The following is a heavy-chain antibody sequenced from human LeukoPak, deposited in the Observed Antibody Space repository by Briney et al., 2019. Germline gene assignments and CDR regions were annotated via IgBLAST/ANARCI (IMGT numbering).Heavy chain of an antibody. CDR3: ARGSRRYSILNWLDP. J-gene: IGHJ5*02. CDR1: GGSISSYY. V-gene: IGHV4-59*01. CDR2: IDYSGST. D-gene: IGHD6-13*01. Sequence: SETLSLTCTVSGGSISSYYWSWIRQPPGKGLEWIGYIDYSGSTNYNPSLRRRVTISVDTSKNQFSLKLSSVTSADTAVYYCARGSRRYSILNWLDPWGQGTLVTVSS.